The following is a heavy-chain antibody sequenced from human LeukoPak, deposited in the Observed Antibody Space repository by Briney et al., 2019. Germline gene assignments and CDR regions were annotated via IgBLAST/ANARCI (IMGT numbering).Heavy chain of an antibody. CDR3: ARGVKLPYYYYYYYMDV. Sequence: SQTLSLTCTVSGGSISSGDYYWSWIRQPRGKGLEWIGYIYYSGSTNYNPSLKSRVTISVDTSKNQFSLKLSSVTAADTAVYYCARGVKLPYYYYYYYMDVWGKGTTVTVSS. V-gene: IGHV4-30-4*01. CDR1: GGSISSGDYY. D-gene: IGHD1-7*01. CDR2: IYYSGST. J-gene: IGHJ6*03.